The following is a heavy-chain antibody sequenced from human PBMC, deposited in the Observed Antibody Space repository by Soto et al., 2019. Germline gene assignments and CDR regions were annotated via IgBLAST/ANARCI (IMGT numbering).Heavy chain of an antibody. J-gene: IGHJ4*02. CDR1: GYTFTRYD. V-gene: IGHV1-8*01. CDR3: ARGRGYNYAYASDY. CDR2: MNPNSGKT. D-gene: IGHD5-18*01. Sequence: GASVKVSCKASGYTFTRYDIHWVRQATGQRLEWMGWMNPNSGKTAHAEKFQGRVTMISNTSISTVYMDLSGLTSDDTAIYYCARGRGYNYAYASDYWGQGALVTVSS.